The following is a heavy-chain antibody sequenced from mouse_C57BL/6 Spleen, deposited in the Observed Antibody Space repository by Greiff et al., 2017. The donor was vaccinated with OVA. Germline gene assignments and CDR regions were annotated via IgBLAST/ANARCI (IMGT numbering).Heavy chain of an antibody. CDR1: GYTLTSYT. D-gene: IGHD2-1*01. CDR2: INPSSGYT. J-gene: IGHJ1*03. CDR3: AREGGNYVVYFDV. V-gene: IGHV1-4*01. Sequence: QVQLQQSGAELARPGASVKMSCKASGYTLTSYTMHWVKQRPGQGLEWIGYINPSSGYTKYNQKFKDKATLTADKSSSTAYMQLSSLTSEDSAVYYCAREGGNYVVYFDVWGTGTTVTVSS.